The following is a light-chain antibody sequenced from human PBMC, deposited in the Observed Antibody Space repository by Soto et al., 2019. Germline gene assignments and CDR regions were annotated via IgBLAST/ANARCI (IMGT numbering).Light chain of an antibody. J-gene: IGKJ1*01. CDR3: QQYGSSPRT. CDR1: QSVSSNF. Sequence: VMTQSPATLSVSPGERATLSCRASQSVSSNFLAWYQQKPGQAPRLLIYGASNRATGIPDRFSGSGSGTDFTLTITRLEPEDFAVYYCQQYGSSPRTFGQGTKVDIK. CDR2: GAS. V-gene: IGKV3-20*01.